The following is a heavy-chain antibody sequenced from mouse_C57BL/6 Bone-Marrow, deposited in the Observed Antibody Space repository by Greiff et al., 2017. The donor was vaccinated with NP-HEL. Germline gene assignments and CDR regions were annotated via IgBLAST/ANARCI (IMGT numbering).Heavy chain of an antibody. CDR1: GYTFTDYY. D-gene: IGHD1-1*01. Sequence: EVQLQQSGPVLVKPGASVKMSCKASGYTFTDYYMNWVKQSHGKSLERIGVINPYNGGTSYNQKFKGKATLTVDKSSSTAYMELNSLTSEDSAVYYCANYYGSSYVWFAYWGQGTLVTVSA. CDR2: INPYNGGT. CDR3: ANYYGSSYVWFAY. V-gene: IGHV1-19*01. J-gene: IGHJ3*01.